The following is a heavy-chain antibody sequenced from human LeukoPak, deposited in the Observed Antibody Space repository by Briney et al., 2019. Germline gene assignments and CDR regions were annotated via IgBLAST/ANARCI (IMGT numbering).Heavy chain of an antibody. CDR2: IFYDGSP. V-gene: IGHV4-39*07. CDR3: ARVPYYGSGSPYYYYMDV. J-gene: IGHJ6*03. Sequence: SETLSLTCTVSSGSISNSNYYWGWIRQPPGKGLEWIGSIFYDGSPDYNPSLKSRVTISVDTSKNQFSLKLSSVTAADTAVYYCARVPYYGSGSPYYYYMDVWGKGTTVTISS. CDR1: SGSISNSNYY. D-gene: IGHD3-10*01.